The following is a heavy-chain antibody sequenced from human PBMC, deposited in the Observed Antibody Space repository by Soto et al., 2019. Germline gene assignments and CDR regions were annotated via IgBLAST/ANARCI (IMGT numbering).Heavy chain of an antibody. CDR1: RYTFTSHG. J-gene: IGHJ3*01. Sequence: QIQLVQSGGGVKTPGASVRVSCTTSRYTFTSHGIAWVREAPGQGLEWMGWISTFNGKTDYAQKFQGRVTMTADTLTSTAHMELRNLRSDDTAVYFCARLLTEGATFREDAFYLWGQGTKVTVSS. CDR2: ISTFNGKT. D-gene: IGHD1-26*01. CDR3: ARLLTEGATFREDAFYL. V-gene: IGHV1-18*01.